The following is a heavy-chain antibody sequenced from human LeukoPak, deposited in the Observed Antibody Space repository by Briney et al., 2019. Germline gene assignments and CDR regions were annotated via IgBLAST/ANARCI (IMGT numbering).Heavy chain of an antibody. V-gene: IGHV4-59*01. CDR1: GGSISSYY. J-gene: IGHJ6*03. D-gene: IGHD2-21*01. Sequence: SETLSLTCTVSGGSISSYYWSWIRQPPGKGLEWIGYIYYSGSTNYNPSLKSRVTISVDTSKNQFSLKLSSVTAADTAVYYGARVKCCGDCYSGGYYYYMDVWGKGTTVTVSS. CDR2: IYYSGST. CDR3: ARVKCCGDCYSGGYYYYMDV.